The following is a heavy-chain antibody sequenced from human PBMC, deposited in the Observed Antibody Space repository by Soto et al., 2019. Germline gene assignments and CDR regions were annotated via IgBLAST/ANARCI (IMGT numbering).Heavy chain of an antibody. CDR3: ARSVEGHFDY. CDR1: GFRFSIYS. D-gene: IGHD6-19*01. CDR2: ITSDTKTI. J-gene: IGHJ4*02. V-gene: IGHV3-48*02. Sequence: EVQLVESGGALVQRGGSLTFSCAASGFRFSIYSMNWVRQAPGKGLEWSAYITSDTKTIKYAESVKGRFTISRDNAKNSVYLQMDNLSDEDTAVYYCARSVEGHFDYWGQGTVVTVSS.